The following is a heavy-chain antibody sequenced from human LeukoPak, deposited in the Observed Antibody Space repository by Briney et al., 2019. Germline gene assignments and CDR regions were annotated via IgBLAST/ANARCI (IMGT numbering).Heavy chain of an antibody. J-gene: IGHJ4*02. Sequence: PGGSLRLSCAASGFTFSSYSMTWVRQAPGKGLEWVANIKQDGSEKYYVDSVKGRFTISRDNAKNSLYLQMNSLRAEDTAVYYCAKVSGIVVVPAALFDYWGQGTLVTVSS. CDR3: AKVSGIVVVPAALFDY. V-gene: IGHV3-7*03. CDR2: IKQDGSEK. CDR1: GFTFSSYS. D-gene: IGHD2-2*01.